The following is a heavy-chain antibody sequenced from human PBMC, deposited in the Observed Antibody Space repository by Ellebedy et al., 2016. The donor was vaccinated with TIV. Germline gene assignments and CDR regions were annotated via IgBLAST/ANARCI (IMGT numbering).Heavy chain of an antibody. Sequence: MPSETLSLTCTVSGYSVSTGSYYWSWIRQAPGKGLEWIGYIYHSGTTNYNPSLKSRVTISIDTSKNQFSLNLSSVTAADTAVYFCARVLGTTPDYWGQGTLVTVSS. CDR2: IYHSGTT. D-gene: IGHD4-17*01. V-gene: IGHV4-61*01. CDR1: GYSVSTGSYY. CDR3: ARVLGTTPDY. J-gene: IGHJ4*02.